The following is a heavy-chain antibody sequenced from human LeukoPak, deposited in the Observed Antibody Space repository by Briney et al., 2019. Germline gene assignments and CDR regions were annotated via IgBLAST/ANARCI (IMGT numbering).Heavy chain of an antibody. D-gene: IGHD3-22*01. CDR3: ARAITRITMIVVVKGYYFDY. V-gene: IGHV4-38-2*02. CDR1: GYSISSGYY. CDR2: INHSGST. Sequence: SGTLSLTCTVSGYSISSGYYWSWIRQPPGKGLEWIGEINHSGSTNYNPSLKSRVTISVDTSKNQFSLKLSSVTAADTAVYYCARAITRITMIVVVKGYYFDYWGQGTLVTVSS. J-gene: IGHJ4*02.